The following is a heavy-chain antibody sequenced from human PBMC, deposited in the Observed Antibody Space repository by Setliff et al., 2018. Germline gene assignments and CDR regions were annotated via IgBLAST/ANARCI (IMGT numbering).Heavy chain of an antibody. J-gene: IGHJ5*02. CDR1: GYTFSRNY. CDR3: ARVTLSYCSGGSCYGWFDP. CDR2: ISGYNGHT. D-gene: IGHD2-15*01. Sequence: ASVKVSCKAYGYTFSRNYITWVRQAPGRGLEWMGWISGYNGHTEYAQKFRHKFTMTTDTSTSTAYMELRSLIFDDTAVYYCARVTLSYCSGGSCYGWFDPWGQGTQVTVSS. V-gene: IGHV1-18*01.